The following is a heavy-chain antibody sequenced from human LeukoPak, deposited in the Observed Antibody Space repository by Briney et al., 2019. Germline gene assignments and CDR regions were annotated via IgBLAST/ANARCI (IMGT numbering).Heavy chain of an antibody. CDR2: INPSGGST. V-gene: IGHV1-46*01. CDR3: ARFGSQCDYVWGSFRVYYFDY. D-gene: IGHD3-16*02. Sequence: ASVKVSCKASGYTFTSYYMHWVRQAPGQGLEWMGIINPSGGSTSYAQKFQGRVTMTRDTSTSTVYMELSSLRSEDTAVYYCARFGSQCDYVWGSFRVYYFDYWGQGTLVTVSS. J-gene: IGHJ4*02. CDR1: GYTFTSYY.